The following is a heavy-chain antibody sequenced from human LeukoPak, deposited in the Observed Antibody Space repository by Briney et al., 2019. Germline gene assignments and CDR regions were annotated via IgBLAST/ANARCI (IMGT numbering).Heavy chain of an antibody. CDR1: GFTFSSYT. D-gene: IGHD3-22*01. CDR3: ARGGGGYYYDSKFDP. CDR2: ITSSSLYI. V-gene: IGHV3-21*04. Sequence: GGSLRLSCAASGFTFSSYTMNWVRQAPGKGLEWVSSITSSSLYIYYADSVKGRFTISRDNSKNTLYLQMNSLRAEDTAVYYCARGGGGYYYDSKFDPWGQGTLVTVSS. J-gene: IGHJ5*02.